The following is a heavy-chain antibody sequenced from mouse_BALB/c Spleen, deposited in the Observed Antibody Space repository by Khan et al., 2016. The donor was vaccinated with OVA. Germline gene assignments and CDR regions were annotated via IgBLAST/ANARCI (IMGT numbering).Heavy chain of an antibody. J-gene: IGHJ2*01. V-gene: IGHV9-3-1*01. Sequence: QFQLVQSGPELKKPGETVKISCKASGYTFTDYVMNWVKQAPGKGLRWMGWINTYTGEPTYADDFKGRFAFSLETSASTAYLQINNLKNEDTATYLCARFHGGYWGQGTTLTVSS. CDR3: ARFHGGY. CDR2: INTYTGEP. CDR1: GYTFTDYV.